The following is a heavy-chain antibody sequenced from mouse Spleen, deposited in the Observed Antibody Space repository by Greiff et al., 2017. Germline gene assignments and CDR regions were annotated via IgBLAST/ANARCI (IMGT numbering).Heavy chain of an antibody. Sequence: VKLMESGPGLVAPSQSLSITCTVSGFSLTSYGVHWVRQPPGKGLEWLGVIWAGGSTNYNSALMSRLSISKDNSKSQVFLKMNSLQTDDTAMYYCARDGDYGYPWFAYWGQGTLVTVSA. J-gene: IGHJ3*01. CDR2: IWAGGST. CDR3: ARDGDYGYPWFAY. V-gene: IGHV2-9*02. D-gene: IGHD2-2*01. CDR1: GFSLTSYG.